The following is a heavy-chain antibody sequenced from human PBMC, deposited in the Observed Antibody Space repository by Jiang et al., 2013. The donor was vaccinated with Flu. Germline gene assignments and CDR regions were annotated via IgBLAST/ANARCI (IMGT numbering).Heavy chain of an antibody. V-gene: IGHV4-39*07. J-gene: IGHJ4*02. CDR1: ADSISSSAYY. CDR2: ISSGGST. Sequence: KPSETLSLTCTVSADSISSSAYYWVWIRQPPGKGLEWIGTISSGGSTFYTPSLKSRVAISVDASTDQFSLKLSSVAAADTAVYYCASQHWDHGVGSYYMSHWGQGTLVTVSS. CDR3: ASQHWDHGVGSYYMSH. D-gene: IGHD3-10*01.